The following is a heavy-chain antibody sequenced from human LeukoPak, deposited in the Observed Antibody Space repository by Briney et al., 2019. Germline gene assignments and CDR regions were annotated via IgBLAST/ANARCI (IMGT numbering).Heavy chain of an antibody. Sequence: PSETPSLTCTVSGGSISSSSYYWGWIRQPPGKGLEWIGSIYYSGSTYYNPSLKSRVTISVDTSKNQFSLKLGSVTAADTAVYYCARLTVVYLGVDIWGQGTVVTVSS. CDR1: GGSISSSSYY. CDR2: IYYSGST. CDR3: ARLTVVYLGVDI. D-gene: IGHD2-15*01. J-gene: IGHJ3*02. V-gene: IGHV4-39*01.